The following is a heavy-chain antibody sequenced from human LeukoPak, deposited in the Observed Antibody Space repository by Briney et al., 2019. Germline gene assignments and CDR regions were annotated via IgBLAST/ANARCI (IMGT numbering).Heavy chain of an antibody. J-gene: IGHJ6*03. CDR2: IYTSGST. V-gene: IGHV4-59*10. CDR1: GGSFSGYY. CDR3: ARSAYYYDSSARNYYYYMDV. D-gene: IGHD3-22*01. Sequence: PSETLSLTCAVYGGSFSGYYWSWIRRPAGKGLEWIGRIYTSGSTNYNPSLKSRVTMSVDTSKNQFSLKLSSVTAADTAVYYCARSAYYYDSSARNYYYYMDVWGKGTTVTISS.